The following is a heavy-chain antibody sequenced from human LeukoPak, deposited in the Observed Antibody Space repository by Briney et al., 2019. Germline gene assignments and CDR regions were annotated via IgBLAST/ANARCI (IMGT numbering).Heavy chain of an antibody. J-gene: IGHJ5*02. V-gene: IGHV3-33*06. CDR2: IWYDGSNK. D-gene: IGHD1-26*01. CDR3: AKDQKHGTHFPHTS. Sequence: GGSLRLSCAASGFTFSNFGMHWVRQAPGKGLEWVAVIWYDGSNKYYGDSVKGRFTISRDNSKNTLYLQMDSLRAEDTAVYYCAKDQKHGTHFPHTSWGQGTLVTVSS. CDR1: GFTFSNFG.